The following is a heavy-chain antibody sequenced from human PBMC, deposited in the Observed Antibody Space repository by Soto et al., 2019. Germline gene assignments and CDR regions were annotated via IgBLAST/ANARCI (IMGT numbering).Heavy chain of an antibody. D-gene: IGHD3-10*01. V-gene: IGHV1-18*01. CDR2: LTAYDGKR. J-gene: IGHJ4*02. CDR3: TRGLTYGDFDY. Sequence: QVQMVQSGAEVKKTGASVKGSCKTSGYTFTTFGINWVRQAPGQGLEWMGCLTAYDGKRNFAQKFQDSLNMTMDISTSTVYMEHSALQSDDTAVYYCTRGLTYGDFDYWGRGTQVAVSS. CDR1: GYTFTTFG.